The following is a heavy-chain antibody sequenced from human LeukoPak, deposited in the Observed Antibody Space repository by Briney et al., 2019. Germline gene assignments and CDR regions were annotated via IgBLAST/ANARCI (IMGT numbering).Heavy chain of an antibody. CDR3: ARDGFVGAADY. J-gene: IGHJ4*02. CDR1: EFIFSGYW. CDR2: IKQDGSEK. V-gene: IGHV3-7*01. Sequence: GGSLRLSCAASEFIFSGYWMNWVRQAPGKGLEWVANIKQDGSEKQYVDSVRGRFTISRDNAKNSLYLQMNSLRVEDTAVYYCARDGFVGAADYWGQGTLATVSS. D-gene: IGHD6-13*01.